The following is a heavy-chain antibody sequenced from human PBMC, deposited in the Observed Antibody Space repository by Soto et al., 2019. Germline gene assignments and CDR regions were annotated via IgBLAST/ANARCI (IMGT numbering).Heavy chain of an antibody. J-gene: IGHJ3*02. CDR3: AGESGYSCYGDYVWGSYRYHDAFDI. D-gene: IGHD3-16*02. Sequence: SETLSLTCTVSGGSISSYYWSWIRQPPGKGLEWIGYIYYSGSTNYNPSLKSRVTISVDTSKNQFSLKLSSVPAADTAVYYCAGESGYSCYGDYVWGSYRYHDAFDIWGQGTMVTVSS. CDR2: IYYSGST. CDR1: GGSISSYY. V-gene: IGHV4-59*08.